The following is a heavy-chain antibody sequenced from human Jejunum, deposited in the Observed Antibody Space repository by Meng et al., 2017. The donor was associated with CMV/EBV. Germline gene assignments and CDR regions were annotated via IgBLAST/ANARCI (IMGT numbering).Heavy chain of an antibody. J-gene: IGHJ5*02. CDR1: YY. CDR2: ISSNESVI. D-gene: IGHD2-8*01. V-gene: IGHV3-11*01. CDR3: ARGVWVGYCPNVFCFNNWFDP. Sequence: YYMTWIRQAPGKGLEWISSISSNESVIYYGGSVKGRFTIARDNAKNSLHLQMSSLRAEDTAVYYCARGVWVGYCPNVFCFNNWFDPWGQGTLVTVSS.